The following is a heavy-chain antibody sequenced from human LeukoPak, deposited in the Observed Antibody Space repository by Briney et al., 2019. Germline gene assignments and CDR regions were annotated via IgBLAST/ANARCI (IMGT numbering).Heavy chain of an antibody. CDR2: ISGSGGST. CDR3: AKVAGWFGESYLDY. D-gene: IGHD3-10*01. CDR1: GFTFSSYA. Sequence: GGSLRLSCAASGFTFSSYAMSWVRQAPGKGLEWVSAISGSGGSTYYADSVKGRFTISRDNAKNTLHLQMNSRRAEDTAVYYCAKVAGWFGESYLDYWGQGTLVTVSS. J-gene: IGHJ4*02. V-gene: IGHV3-23*01.